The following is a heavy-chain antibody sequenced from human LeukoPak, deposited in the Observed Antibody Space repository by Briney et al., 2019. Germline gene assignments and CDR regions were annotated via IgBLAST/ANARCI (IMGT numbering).Heavy chain of an antibody. D-gene: IGHD3-22*01. J-gene: IGHJ3*02. CDR3: ARGLTYYYDSSGYYSADYDAFDI. V-gene: IGHV4-34*01. CDR2: INHSGST. Sequence: SETLPLTCAVYGGSFSGYYWSWIRQPPGKGLEWIGEINHSGSTNYNPSLKSRVTISVDTSKNQFSLKLSSVTAADTAVYYCARGLTYYYDSSGYYSADYDAFDIWGQGTMVTVSS. CDR1: GGSFSGYY.